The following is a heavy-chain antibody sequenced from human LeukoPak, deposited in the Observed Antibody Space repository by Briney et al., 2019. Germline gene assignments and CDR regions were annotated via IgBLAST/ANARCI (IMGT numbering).Heavy chain of an antibody. J-gene: IGHJ4*02. CDR1: GFTFSNYS. Sequence: PGGSLRLSCAASGFTFSNYSMNWVRQAPGKGLEWVSSISSSSSYIYYADSVKGRFTISRDNAKNSLYLQMNSLRAEDTAVYYCASFSSGWEDYWGQGTLVTVSS. CDR3: ASFSSGWEDY. V-gene: IGHV3-21*01. D-gene: IGHD6-19*01. CDR2: ISSSSSYI.